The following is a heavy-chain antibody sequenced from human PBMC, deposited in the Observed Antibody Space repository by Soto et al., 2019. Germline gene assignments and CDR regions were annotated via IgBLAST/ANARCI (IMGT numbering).Heavy chain of an antibody. Sequence: QVQLQQSGPGLVKPSQTLSLTCAISGDSVSSNSAAWNWIRQSPSRGFEWLGRTYYRSKWYNEYAVSVKGRISITPDTSKNHFSLQLNSVTPEDTAVYYCARTGGATDSWGQGTLVTVSS. CDR2: TYYRSKWYN. D-gene: IGHD3-16*01. CDR3: ARTGGATDS. CDR1: GDSVSSNSAA. V-gene: IGHV6-1*01. J-gene: IGHJ4*02.